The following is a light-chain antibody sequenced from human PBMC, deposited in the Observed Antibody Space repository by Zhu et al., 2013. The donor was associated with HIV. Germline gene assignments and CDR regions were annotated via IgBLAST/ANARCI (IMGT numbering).Light chain of an antibody. CDR1: DSNIENSF. CDR3: GAWDTILYAGV. J-gene: IGLJ3*02. CDR2: DND. V-gene: IGLV1-51*01. Sequence: QSVLTQPPSVSAAPGQKVTISCSGSDSNIENSFVSWYQKLPGSAPKLVIYDNDKRPSGIPARFSGSKSRRTATLDITGLQPGDEAEYYCGAWDTILYAGVFGGGTKVTVL.